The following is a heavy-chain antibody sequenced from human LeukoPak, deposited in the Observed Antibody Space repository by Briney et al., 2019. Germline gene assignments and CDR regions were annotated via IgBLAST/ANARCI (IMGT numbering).Heavy chain of an antibody. V-gene: IGHV3-48*01. Sequence: PVGSLRLSCAAPGFTFSSYSMNWVRQAPGKGLEWVSYISGSSDTIHYADSVKGRFTISRDNAKNSLYLQMNSLRAEDTAVYYCARDLTVTGIFDYWGQGTLVTVSS. CDR3: ARDLTVTGIFDY. CDR1: GFTFSSYS. CDR2: ISGSSDTI. J-gene: IGHJ4*02. D-gene: IGHD4-17*01.